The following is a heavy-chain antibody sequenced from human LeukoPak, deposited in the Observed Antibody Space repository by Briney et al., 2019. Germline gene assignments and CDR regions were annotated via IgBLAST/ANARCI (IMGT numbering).Heavy chain of an antibody. V-gene: IGHV1-8*01. Sequence: ASVKVSCKASGYTFTSYDINWVRQATGQGLEWMGWMNPNSGNTGYAQKFQGRVTMTRNTSISTAYMELSSLRSEDTAVYYCARGIGYCSGGSCSSDYWGQGTLVTVSS. CDR3: ARGIGYCSGGSCSSDY. CDR2: MNPNSGNT. CDR1: GYTFTSYD. J-gene: IGHJ4*02. D-gene: IGHD2-15*01.